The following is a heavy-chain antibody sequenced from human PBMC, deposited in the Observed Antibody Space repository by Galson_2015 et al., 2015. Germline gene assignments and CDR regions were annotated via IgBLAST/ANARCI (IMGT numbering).Heavy chain of an antibody. CDR2: INSDGSST. V-gene: IGHV3-74*01. CDR1: GFTFSTYW. Sequence: SLRLSCAASGFTFSTYWVHWVRQAPGRGLVWVSGINSDGSSTTYADSVKGRFTISRDNAKNTLYLQMNSLRAEDTAVYYCARDPFDYWDQGTLVTVSS. J-gene: IGHJ4*02. CDR3: ARDPFDY.